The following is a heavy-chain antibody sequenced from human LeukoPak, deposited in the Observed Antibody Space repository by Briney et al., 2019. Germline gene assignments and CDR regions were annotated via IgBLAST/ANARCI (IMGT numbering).Heavy chain of an antibody. J-gene: IGHJ4*02. D-gene: IGHD4-17*01. V-gene: IGHV3-30-3*01. CDR3: AREQYGDICFDS. CDR1: GFTFRSYA. Sequence: PGRSLRLSCAASGFTFRSYAMHWVRQAPAKGLEWVAVISYDGSNKYYADSVKGRFTISRDNSKNTLYLQMNSLGAEDTAVYYCAREQYGDICFDSWGQGTLVTVSS. CDR2: ISYDGSNK.